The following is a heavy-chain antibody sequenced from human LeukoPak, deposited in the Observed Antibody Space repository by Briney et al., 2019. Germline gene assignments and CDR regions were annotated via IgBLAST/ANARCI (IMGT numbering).Heavy chain of an antibody. D-gene: IGHD2-15*01. CDR2: MNHSGST. Sequence: PSETLSLTCAVYGGSCIGYYWSWIRQPPGKGLEWIGEMNHSGSTNYNPSLKSRVTISVDTSKNQFSLKLSSVTAADTAVYYCARGINCSGRSCLLRPFDCWGQGPLVTVSS. CDR3: ARGINCSGRSCLLRPFDC. J-gene: IGHJ4*02. V-gene: IGHV4-34*01. CDR1: GGSCIGYY.